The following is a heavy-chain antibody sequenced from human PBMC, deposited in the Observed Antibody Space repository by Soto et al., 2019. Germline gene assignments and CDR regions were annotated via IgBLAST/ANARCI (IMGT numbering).Heavy chain of an antibody. CDR2: INTDNGNT. J-gene: IGHJ4*02. D-gene: IGHD2-8*02. CDR3: ARDSTNTWWGSWY. CDR1: GYTCTTKS. V-gene: IGHV1-3*04. Sequence: QVQLVQSGAEVKMPGASVRVSCKASGYTCTTKSMHWVRQAPGKRPEWMGWINTDNGNTKYSQEFQDRVTITKDTSASTAYMELSSLRSEDTAIYSCARDSTNTWWGSWYWGPATLVTVSS.